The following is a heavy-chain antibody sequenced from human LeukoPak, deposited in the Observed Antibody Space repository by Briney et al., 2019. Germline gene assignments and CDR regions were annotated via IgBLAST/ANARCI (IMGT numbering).Heavy chain of an antibody. CDR3: ARLGWYNSVSDY. D-gene: IGHD6-19*01. J-gene: IGHJ4*02. Sequence: SETLSLTCAVSGGSFSGYYWSGVRQPPGKGLEGIGEIDESGSTNYNPSLKSRVTISVDTSKNQFSLKLSSVTAADTAVYYCARLGWYNSVSDYWGQGTLVTVSS. CDR2: IDESGST. CDR1: GGSFSGYY. V-gene: IGHV4-34*01.